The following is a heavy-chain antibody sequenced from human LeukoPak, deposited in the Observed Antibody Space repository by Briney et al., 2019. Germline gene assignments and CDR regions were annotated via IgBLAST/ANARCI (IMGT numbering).Heavy chain of an antibody. CDR3: ARDHGYYDSSGYYHAGFDP. V-gene: IGHV3-30*03. D-gene: IGHD3-22*01. Sequence: GRSLRLSCAASGFTFSSYGMHWVRQAPGKGLEWVAVISYDGSNKYYADSVKGRFTISRDNSKNTLYLQMNSLRAEDTAVYYCARDHGYYDSSGYYHAGFDPWGQGTLVTVSS. J-gene: IGHJ5*02. CDR1: GFTFSSYG. CDR2: ISYDGSNK.